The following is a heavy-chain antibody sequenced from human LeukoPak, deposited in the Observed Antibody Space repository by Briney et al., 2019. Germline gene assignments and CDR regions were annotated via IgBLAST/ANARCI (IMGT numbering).Heavy chain of an antibody. CDR1: GFTFSNAW. CDR3: ARDPNINAFDI. V-gene: IGHV3-53*01. D-gene: IGHD2-8*01. Sequence: GGSLRLSCAASGFTFSNAWMSWVRQAPGKGLEWVSVIYAGGSAYYADSVKGRFTISRDNSKNTLYLHMNSLRADDTALYYCARDPNINAFDIWGQETTVTVSS. CDR2: IYAGGSA. J-gene: IGHJ3*02.